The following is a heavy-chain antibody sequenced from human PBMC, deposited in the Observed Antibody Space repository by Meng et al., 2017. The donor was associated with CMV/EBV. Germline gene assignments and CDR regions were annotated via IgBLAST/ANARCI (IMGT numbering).Heavy chain of an antibody. Sequence: ASVKVSCKASGYTFISYGISGVRQAPGQGLEWMGWISAYNGNTNYAQKLQGRVTLTTDTSTSTAYMELRSLRSDDTAVYYCARQCEWGGGSCYGYYYYGMDVWGQGTTVTVSS. CDR3: ARQCEWGGGSCYGYYYYGMDV. J-gene: IGHJ6*02. D-gene: IGHD2-15*01. V-gene: IGHV1-18*01. CDR1: GYTFISYG. CDR2: ISAYNGNT.